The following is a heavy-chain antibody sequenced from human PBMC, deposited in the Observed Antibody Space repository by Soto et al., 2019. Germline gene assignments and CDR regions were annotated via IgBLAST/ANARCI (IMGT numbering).Heavy chain of an antibody. CDR1: GGSISSYY. V-gene: IGHV4-59*01. Sequence: QVQLQESGPGLVKPSETLSLTCTVSGGSISSYYWSWIRQPPGKGLEWIGYIYYSGSTNYNPSLKSRVTISVDTSKNQFSLKLGDVTVADTAVYYCARRWGYYFDYWGQGTLVTVSS. CDR2: IYYSGST. J-gene: IGHJ4*02. CDR3: ARRWGYYFDY. D-gene: IGHD1-26*01.